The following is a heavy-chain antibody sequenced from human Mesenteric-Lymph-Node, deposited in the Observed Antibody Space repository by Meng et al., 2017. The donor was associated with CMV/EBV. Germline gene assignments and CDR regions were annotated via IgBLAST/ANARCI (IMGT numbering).Heavy chain of an antibody. CDR1: GFTFSGYW. CDR2: IHSDGSST. CDR3: ARGTSTGWGVFDH. V-gene: IGHV3-74*01. J-gene: IGHJ4*02. Sequence: GGSLRLSCAASGFTFSGYWMHWVRQAPGKGLVWVSRIHSDGSSTSYADSVKGRFTISRDNAKNTLYLQMNSLRAEDTAVYYCARGTSTGWGVFDHWGQGTLVTVSS. D-gene: IGHD6-19*01.